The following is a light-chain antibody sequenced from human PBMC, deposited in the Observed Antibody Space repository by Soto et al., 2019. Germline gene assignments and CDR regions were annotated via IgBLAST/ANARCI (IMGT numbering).Light chain of an antibody. CDR3: QQYGGSSWT. V-gene: IGKV3-20*01. J-gene: IGKJ1*01. Sequence: EIVLTQSPDTLSLSPGERATLSCRASQSISISYLAWYQQQPGQAPRLLIYSTSTRATGIPDRFSGSGSGTDFTLTISKLESGDFAVYYCQQYGGSSWTFGQGTKVEIK. CDR1: QSISISY. CDR2: STS.